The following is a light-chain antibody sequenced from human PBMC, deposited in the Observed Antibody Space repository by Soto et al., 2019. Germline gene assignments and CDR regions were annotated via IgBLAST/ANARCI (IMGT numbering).Light chain of an antibody. CDR1: QRVSSSY. Sequence: EIVLTQSPGTLSLSPGERVTLSCRASQRVSSSYLAWYQQKPGQAPRLLIYAASSRATGITDRFSGSGSGTDFTLTISRLEPEDFAVYYCQQYGSSPYTFGQGTKLEIK. V-gene: IGKV3-20*01. CDR2: AAS. J-gene: IGKJ2*01. CDR3: QQYGSSPYT.